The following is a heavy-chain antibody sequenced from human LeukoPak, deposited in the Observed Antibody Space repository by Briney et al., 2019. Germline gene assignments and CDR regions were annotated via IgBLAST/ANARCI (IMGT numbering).Heavy chain of an antibody. J-gene: IGHJ4*02. V-gene: IGHV1-3*03. CDR1: GYTFSSYA. D-gene: IGHD1-26*01. Sequence: ASVKVSCKASGYTFSSYAMHWVRQAPGQRLEWMGWINAGNGNTKFSHEFQGRVTITRDISASTAYMELNSLRSEDMAVYYCAREGAYIGGSYPFDYWGQGTLVTVSS. CDR3: AREGAYIGGSYPFDY. CDR2: INAGNGNT.